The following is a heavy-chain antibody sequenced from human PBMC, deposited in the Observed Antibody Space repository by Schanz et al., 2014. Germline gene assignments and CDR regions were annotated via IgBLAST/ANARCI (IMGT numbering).Heavy chain of an antibody. CDR2: ISGRSSHI. Sequence: EVRLVESGGGLVQPGGSLRLSCEASGFDFNSYSMNWVRQVPGKGLEWVSSISGRSSHIYYADSVKGRFTISRDNAKNSLYLQMNSLRAEDTAVYYCAKDPSHGDYDYYCDYWGQGTLVTVSS. CDR1: GFDFNSYS. J-gene: IGHJ4*02. CDR3: AKDPSHGDYDYYCDY. D-gene: IGHD3-22*01. V-gene: IGHV3-21*02.